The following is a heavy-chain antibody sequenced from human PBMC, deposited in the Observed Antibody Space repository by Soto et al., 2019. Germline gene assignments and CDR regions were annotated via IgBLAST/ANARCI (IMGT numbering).Heavy chain of an antibody. Sequence: ASVKVSCKASGYTFTSYAMHWVRQAPGQRLEWMGWINAGNGNTKYSQKFQGRVTITRDTSASTAYMELSSLRSEDTAVYYCARDGSSSWFYYYYYGMDVWGPGTTVTVSS. J-gene: IGHJ6*02. CDR2: INAGNGNT. D-gene: IGHD6-13*01. V-gene: IGHV1-3*01. CDR3: ARDGSSSWFYYYYYGMDV. CDR1: GYTFTSYA.